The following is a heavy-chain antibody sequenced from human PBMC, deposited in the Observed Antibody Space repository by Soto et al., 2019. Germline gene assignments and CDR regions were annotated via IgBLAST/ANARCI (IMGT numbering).Heavy chain of an antibody. V-gene: IGHV3-23*01. D-gene: IGHD4-17*01. CDR1: GLTFRSYA. CDR2: ISGSGGST. CDR3: AKCPMTTVPVQDY. J-gene: IGHJ4*02. Sequence: GGSLRLSCAASGLTFRSYAMSWARQAPGKGLEWVSAISGSGGSTYYADSVKGRFTISRDNSKNTLYLQMNSLRAEDMVVYYCAKCPMTTVPVQDYRGQGTLVTVP.